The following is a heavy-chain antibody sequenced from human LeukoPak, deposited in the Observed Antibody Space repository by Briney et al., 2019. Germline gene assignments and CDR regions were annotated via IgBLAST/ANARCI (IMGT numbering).Heavy chain of an antibody. J-gene: IGHJ2*01. CDR2: INHSGST. CDR1: GGSFNGYY. V-gene: IGHV4-34*01. Sequence: SETLSLTCAVYGGSFNGYYWSWIRQPPGKGLEWIGEINHSGSTNYNPSLKSRVTISVDTSKNQFSLKLSSVTAADTAVYYCSFFPGKDGIRDWYFDLWGRGTLVTVSS. CDR3: SFFPGKDGIRDWYFDL. D-gene: IGHD2-21*01.